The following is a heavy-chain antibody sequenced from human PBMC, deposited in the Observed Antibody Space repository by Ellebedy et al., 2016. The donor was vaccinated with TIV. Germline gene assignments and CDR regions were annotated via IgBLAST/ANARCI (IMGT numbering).Heavy chain of an antibody. J-gene: IGHJ6*02. D-gene: IGHD1-1*01. CDR2: INPSGGST. CDR3: ARDGTRGMDV. CDR1: GYTFTSYY. Sequence: ASVKVSCKASGYTFTSYYMHWVRQAPGQGLERMGIINPSGGSTSYAQKLQGRVTMTRDRSTSTFYMELSSLRSEDTAVYYCARDGTRGMDVWGQGTTVTVS. V-gene: IGHV1-46*04.